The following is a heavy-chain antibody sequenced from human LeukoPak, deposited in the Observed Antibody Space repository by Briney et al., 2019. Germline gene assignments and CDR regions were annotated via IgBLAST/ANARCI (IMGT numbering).Heavy chain of an antibody. Sequence: GGSLGLSCAAAGFTFINYVMIWVRQAPGKGLEWVSIIGTSGGDIHYADSVKGRFSISRDNSKNTLSLQMNSLRVDDTAVYYCARDPNWGSGYWGQGTLVTVSS. V-gene: IGHV3-23*01. D-gene: IGHD7-27*01. J-gene: IGHJ4*02. CDR2: IGTSGGDI. CDR3: ARDPNWGSGY. CDR1: GFTFINYV.